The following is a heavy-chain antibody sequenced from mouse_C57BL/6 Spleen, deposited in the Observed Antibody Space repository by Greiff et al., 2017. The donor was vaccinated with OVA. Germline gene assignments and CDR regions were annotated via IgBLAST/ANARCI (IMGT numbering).Heavy chain of an antibody. V-gene: IGHV1-54*01. CDR2: INPGSGGT. D-gene: IGHD1-1*01. CDR1: GYAFTNYL. J-gene: IGHJ4*01. Sequence: VQLQQSGAELVRPGTSVKVSCQASGYAFTNYLIEWVKQRPGQGLEWIGVINPGSGGTNYNEKFKGKATLTADKSSSTAYMQLSSLTSEDSAVYFCARSDYGSSYGDAMDYWGQGTSVTVAS. CDR3: ARSDYGSSYGDAMDY.